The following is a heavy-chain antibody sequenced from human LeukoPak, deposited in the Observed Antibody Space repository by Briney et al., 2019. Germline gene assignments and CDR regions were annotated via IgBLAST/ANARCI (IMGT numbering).Heavy chain of an antibody. CDR2: IYYSGST. CDR3: ARSLRHGYCSGAICYYFDH. V-gene: IGHV4-39*01. J-gene: IGHJ4*02. Sequence: PSETLSLTCTVSGDSISTSSYYWGWIRQPPGKGLEWIGTIYYSGSTFYNPSLKSRVTISVDTSKNQFSLKLSSVTAADTAVYYCARSLRHGYCSGAICYYFDHWGQGTLVTVSS. D-gene: IGHD2-15*01. CDR1: GDSISTSSYY.